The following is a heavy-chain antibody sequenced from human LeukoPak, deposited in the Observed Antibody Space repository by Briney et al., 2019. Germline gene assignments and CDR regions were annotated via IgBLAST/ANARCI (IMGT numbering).Heavy chain of an antibody. CDR2: IYYSGST. CDR3: GRSFGGARVWLGEFGDV. V-gene: IGHV4-59*08. Sequence: SEPLSLTCTVSGGSISSYYWSWIRQPPGKGLGWIIYIYYSGSTNYNPSLKSRVTISVDTSKNQFSLKLSSVTAADTAVYYCGRSFGGARVWLGEFGDVWGQGRTVTVSS. CDR1: GGSISSYY. J-gene: IGHJ6*02. D-gene: IGHD3-10*01.